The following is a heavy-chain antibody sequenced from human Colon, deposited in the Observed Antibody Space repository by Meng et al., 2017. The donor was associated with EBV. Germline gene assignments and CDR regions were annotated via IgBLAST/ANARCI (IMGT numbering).Heavy chain of an antibody. Sequence: VTVGGPGVGFVSPGWALDLYCAASGFIFSSYWLHCVRQAPGTGLVWVSRINRDGSSTSYADSVKGRFTISRDNAKNTLYLQMNSLRAEDTAVYYCARVGDYAYKDWGQGTLVTVSS. CDR1: GFIFSSYW. CDR3: ARVGDYAYKD. J-gene: IGHJ1*01. D-gene: IGHD3-16*01. V-gene: IGHV3-74*01. CDR2: INRDGSST.